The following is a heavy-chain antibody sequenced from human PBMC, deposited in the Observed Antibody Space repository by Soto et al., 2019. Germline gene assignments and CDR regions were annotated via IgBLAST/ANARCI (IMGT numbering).Heavy chain of an antibody. V-gene: IGHV4-59*08. Sequence: QVQLQESGPGLVKPSETLSLTCIVSGDSVNDFSWSWVRQPPGRGLELIAWLHNSGTTINNPPLKSRGTTSVDTSRNQFSLGLSSATAADTAVYYCAIHDTRGGAFDIWGQGTMVSVSS. D-gene: IGHD5-18*01. CDR1: GDSVNDFS. J-gene: IGHJ3*02. CDR2: LHNSGTT. CDR3: AIHDTRGGAFDI.